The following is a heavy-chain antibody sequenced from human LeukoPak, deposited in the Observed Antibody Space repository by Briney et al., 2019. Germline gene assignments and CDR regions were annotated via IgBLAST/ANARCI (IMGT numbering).Heavy chain of an antibody. V-gene: IGHV1-69*06. Sequence: GASVKVSCKASGGTFSSYAISWVRQAPGQGLEWMGGIIPIFGTANYAQKFQGRDTITADKSTSTAYMELSSLRSEDTAVYYCARVPGTRHYWYFDLWGRGTLVTVSS. CDR1: GGTFSSYA. D-gene: IGHD1/OR15-1a*01. J-gene: IGHJ2*01. CDR2: IIPIFGTA. CDR3: ARVPGTRHYWYFDL.